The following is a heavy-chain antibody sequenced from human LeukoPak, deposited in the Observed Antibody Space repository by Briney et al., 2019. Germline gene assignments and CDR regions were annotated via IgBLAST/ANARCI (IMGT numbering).Heavy chain of an antibody. Sequence: GESLKISCKGSGYSFTSYWIGWVRQTPGKGLEWMGIIYPGDSNTKYSPSFQGQVTISADKSVTTAYLQWSSLKASDTAMYYCARQETEAAASGYYDSSGYYPFDYWGQGTLVTVSS. CDR2: IYPGDSNT. CDR3: ARQETEAAASGYYDSSGYYPFDY. V-gene: IGHV5-51*01. CDR1: GYSFTSYW. D-gene: IGHD3-22*01. J-gene: IGHJ4*02.